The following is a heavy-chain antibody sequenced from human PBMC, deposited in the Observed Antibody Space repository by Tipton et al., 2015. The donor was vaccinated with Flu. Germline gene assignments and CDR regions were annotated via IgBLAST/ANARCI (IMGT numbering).Heavy chain of an antibody. Sequence: TLSLTCAVYGGSFSGYYWSWIRQPPGKGLEWIGEINHSGSTNYNPSLKSRVTISVDTSKNQFSLKLSSVTAADTAVYYCARGGRTTVNPDYWGQGTLVTVSS. CDR2: INHSGST. V-gene: IGHV4-34*01. CDR1: GGSFSGYY. CDR3: ARGGRTTVNPDY. J-gene: IGHJ4*02. D-gene: IGHD4-11*01.